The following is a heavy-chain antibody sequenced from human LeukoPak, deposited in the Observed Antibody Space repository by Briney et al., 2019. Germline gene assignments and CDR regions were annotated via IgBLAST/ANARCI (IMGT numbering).Heavy chain of an antibody. CDR1: GFTFSLYE. D-gene: IGHD2-2*01. V-gene: IGHV3-48*03. J-gene: IGHJ4*02. Sequence: GGSLRLSCAASGFTFSLYEMNWVRQAPVKGLEWVSYISGGGETRYYADSVKGRFTISRDNGKNSLYLQMNSLRAEDTAVYYCASQLDGTLDYWGQGTLVTVSS. CDR2: ISGGGETR. CDR3: ASQLDGTLDY.